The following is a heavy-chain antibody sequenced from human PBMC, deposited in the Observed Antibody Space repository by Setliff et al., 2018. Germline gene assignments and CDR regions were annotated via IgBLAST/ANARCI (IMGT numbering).Heavy chain of an antibody. CDR3: ARRGGTAGARAFDI. V-gene: IGHV3-48*01. CDR2: ITDSGRTT. CDR1: GLTFPNAW. D-gene: IGHD2-8*02. Sequence: GGSLRLSCAASGLTFPNAWLNWVRQAPGKEPEWVSTITDSGRTTYYGPSLRGRFTISRDNSRNTLYLQMNSLRAEDAAIHYCARRGGTAGARAFDIWGQGTMVTVSS. J-gene: IGHJ3*02.